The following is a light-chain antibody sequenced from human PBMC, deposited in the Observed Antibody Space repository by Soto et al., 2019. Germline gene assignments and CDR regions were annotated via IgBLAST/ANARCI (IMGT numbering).Light chain of an antibody. CDR2: DAS. CDR3: QQRSNWPPYT. J-gene: IGKJ2*01. Sequence: EIVLTQSPATLSLSPGERATLSCRASQSVSSYLAWYQQKPGQAPVLLIYDASNRATGIPARFSGSGSGTDFTLTISSLEPEDFAVYYCQQRSNWPPYTFGQGTKLASK. CDR1: QSVSSY. V-gene: IGKV3-11*01.